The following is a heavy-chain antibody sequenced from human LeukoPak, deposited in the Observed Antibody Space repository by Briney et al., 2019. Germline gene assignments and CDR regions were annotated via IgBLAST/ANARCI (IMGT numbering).Heavy chain of an antibody. CDR3: AKGVVPEV. Sequence: PGGSLRLSCAASGFTFITYAMSGVRQAPGKGLEWVSGISGSGGSTFYADSVKGRFTISRDNSKNTLYLQMNSLRVEDTGVYYCAKGVVPEVWGQGTTVTVSS. V-gene: IGHV3-23*01. CDR1: GFTFITYA. CDR2: ISGSGGST. J-gene: IGHJ6*02.